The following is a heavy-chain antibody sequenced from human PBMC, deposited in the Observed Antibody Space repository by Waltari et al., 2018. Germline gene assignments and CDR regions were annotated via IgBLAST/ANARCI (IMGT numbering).Heavy chain of an antibody. Sequence: EVQLVESGGRLVPPGGSLRISCAVSGFTFSNSWMHWVRQAPGKGLVWVSRINKDGRRISYADSVEGRFTISRDNAKKTLYLQMNSLRAEDTGVYYCAREGPQLSDYMDVWGKGTTVNVSS. V-gene: IGHV3-74*01. D-gene: IGHD2-15*01. J-gene: IGHJ6*03. CDR1: GFTFSNSW. CDR3: AREGPQLSDYMDV. CDR2: INKDGRRI.